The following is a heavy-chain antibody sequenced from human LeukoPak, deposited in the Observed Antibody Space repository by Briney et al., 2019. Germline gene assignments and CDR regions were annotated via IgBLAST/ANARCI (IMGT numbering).Heavy chain of an antibody. V-gene: IGHV1-46*01. J-gene: IGHJ6*03. D-gene: IGHD1-26*01. CDR2: INPSGGST. Sequence: ASVKVSCKASGSTFTSYYMHWLRHAPGQPLEWMRIINPSGGSTSYAQKFQGRVTMTRDTSTSTVYMELSSLRSEDTAVYYCASSSGRSPSRGYMDVWGKGTTVTISS. CDR1: GSTFTSYY. CDR3: ASSSGRSPSRGYMDV.